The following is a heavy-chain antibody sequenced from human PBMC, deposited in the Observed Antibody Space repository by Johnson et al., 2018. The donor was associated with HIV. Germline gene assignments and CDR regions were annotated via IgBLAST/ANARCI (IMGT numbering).Heavy chain of an antibody. Sequence: VHLVESGGGLVQPGGSLRLSCAASGFTVSSNYMSWVRQAPGKGLEWVSVIYSGGSTYYADSVKGSFTISRDNSKKTLYLQMDSLRAEGTAVNYGARASESSMIVSGTAFDIWGQGTMVTVSS. D-gene: IGHD3-22*01. CDR3: ARASESSMIVSGTAFDI. J-gene: IGHJ3*02. V-gene: IGHV3-66*01. CDR1: GFTVSSNY. CDR2: IYSGGST.